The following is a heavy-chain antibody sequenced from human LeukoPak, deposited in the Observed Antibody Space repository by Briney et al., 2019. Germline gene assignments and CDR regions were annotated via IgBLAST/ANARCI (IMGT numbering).Heavy chain of an antibody. CDR2: IKQDGSEK. CDR1: GFTFSSYW. D-gene: IGHD3-10*01. J-gene: IGHJ5*02. Sequence: PGGSLRLSCAASGFTFSSYWMSWVRQAPRKGLEWVANIKQDGSEKYYVDSVKGRFTISRDNAKNSLYLQMNSLRAEDTAVYYCARDCDSGSYEGSWFDPWGQGTLVTVSS. V-gene: IGHV3-7*01. CDR3: ARDCDSGSYEGSWFDP.